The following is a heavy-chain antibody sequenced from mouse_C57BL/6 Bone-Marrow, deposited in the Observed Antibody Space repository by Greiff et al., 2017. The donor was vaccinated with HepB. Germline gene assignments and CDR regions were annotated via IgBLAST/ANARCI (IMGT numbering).Heavy chain of an antibody. CDR2: IWSDGST. J-gene: IGHJ4*01. V-gene: IGHV2-6-1*01. CDR1: GFSLTSYG. CDR3: ARHVPSYSYAMDY. D-gene: IGHD2-10*01. Sequence: QVQLKESGPGLVAPSQSLSITCTVSGFSLTSYGVHWVRQPPGKGLEWLVVIWSDGSTTYYSARKSRLSISKDNSKSQVFLKMNSLQTDDTAMYYGARHVPSYSYAMDYWGQGTSVTVSS.